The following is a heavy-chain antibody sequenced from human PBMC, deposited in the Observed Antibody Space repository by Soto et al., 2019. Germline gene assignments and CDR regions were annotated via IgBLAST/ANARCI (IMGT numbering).Heavy chain of an antibody. V-gene: IGHV4-59*01. J-gene: IGHJ6*02. CDR1: GGSISRSY. CDR2: IYYSGST. CDR3: ARDKVYYGMDV. Sequence: SEALSLTCGLSGGSISRSYWSWIRQPPGKGLEWIGYIYYSGSTNYNPSLKSRVTISVDTSKNQFSLKLSSVTAADTAVYYCARDKVYYGMDVWGQGTTVTV.